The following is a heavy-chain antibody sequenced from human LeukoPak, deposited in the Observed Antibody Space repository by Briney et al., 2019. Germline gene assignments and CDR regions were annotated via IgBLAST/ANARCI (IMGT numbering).Heavy chain of an antibody. CDR1: GFTFSSYW. CDR2: IYSGGST. Sequence: GGSLRLSCAASGFTFSSYWMSWVRQAPGKGLEWVSVIYSGGSTYYADSVKGRFTISRDNSKNTLYLQMNSLRAEDTAVYYCAREVAARRLGSWVDPWGQGALVTVSS. CDR3: AREVAARRLGSWVDP. D-gene: IGHD6-6*01. V-gene: IGHV3-66*01. J-gene: IGHJ5*02.